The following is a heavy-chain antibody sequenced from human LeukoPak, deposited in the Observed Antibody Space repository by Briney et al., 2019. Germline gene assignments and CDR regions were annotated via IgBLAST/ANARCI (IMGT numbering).Heavy chain of an antibody. V-gene: IGHV1-2*02. Sequence: GASVKVSCKASGCTFTGYYMHWVRQAPGQGLEWMGWINPNSGGTNYAQKFQGRVTMTRDTSISTAYMELSRLRSDDTAVYYCARAGPMVRGVIHDPTDYWGQGTLVTVSS. CDR2: INPNSGGT. CDR1: GCTFTGYY. D-gene: IGHD3-10*01. J-gene: IGHJ4*02. CDR3: ARAGPMVRGVIHDPTDY.